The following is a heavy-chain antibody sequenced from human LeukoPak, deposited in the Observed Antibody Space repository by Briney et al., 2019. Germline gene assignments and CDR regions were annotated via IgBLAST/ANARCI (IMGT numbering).Heavy chain of an antibody. D-gene: IGHD4-17*01. CDR1: GGSFSGYY. V-gene: IGHV4-34*01. CDR3: ARGTTSSYFGY. J-gene: IGHJ4*02. Sequence: SETLSLTCAVYGGSFSGYYWSWIRQPPGKGLEWIGEINHSGSTNYNPSLKSRVTISVDTSKNQFSLKLSSVTAADTAVYYCARGTTSSYFGYWGQGTLVTVSS. CDR2: INHSGST.